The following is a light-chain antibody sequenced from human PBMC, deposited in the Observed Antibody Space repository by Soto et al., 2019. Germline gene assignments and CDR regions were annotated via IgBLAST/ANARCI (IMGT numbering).Light chain of an antibody. CDR1: QSVRNN. Sequence: EIVMTQSPATLSVSPGERATLSCRASQSVRNNLAWYQQKPGQAPRLLMYGASTRATGIPARFSGSGSETEFTLTISSLQSEDFAVYYCQQYNKWPPVITFGQGTRLEIK. J-gene: IGKJ5*01. CDR2: GAS. V-gene: IGKV3-15*01. CDR3: QQYNKWPPVIT.